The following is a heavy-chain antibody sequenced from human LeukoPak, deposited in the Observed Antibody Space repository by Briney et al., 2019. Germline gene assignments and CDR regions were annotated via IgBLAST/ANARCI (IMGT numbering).Heavy chain of an antibody. V-gene: IGHV3-9*01. CDR3: AKEDHFAS. J-gene: IGHJ4*02. CDR1: GFTFDDYT. CDR2: ITWNSGSI. Sequence: PGRSLRLSRAASGFTFDDYTMHWVRQAPGKGLEWVSGITWNSGSIGYADSVRGRFTISRDNAKNSLYLEMNSLRAEDTALYYCAKEDHFASWGQGTLVTVSS.